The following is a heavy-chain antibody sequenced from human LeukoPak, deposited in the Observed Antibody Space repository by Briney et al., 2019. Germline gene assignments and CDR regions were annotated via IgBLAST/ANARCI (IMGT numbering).Heavy chain of an antibody. CDR2: ISSSGSTI. Sequence: TGGSLRLSCAASGFTFSSYWMSWVRQAPGKGLEWVSAISSSGSTIYYADSVKGRFTISRDNAKNSLYLQMNSLRAEDTAVYYCAREDNHLQHWGQGTLVTVSS. V-gene: IGHV3-48*04. CDR3: AREDNHLQH. CDR1: GFTFSSYW. D-gene: IGHD1-14*01. J-gene: IGHJ1*01.